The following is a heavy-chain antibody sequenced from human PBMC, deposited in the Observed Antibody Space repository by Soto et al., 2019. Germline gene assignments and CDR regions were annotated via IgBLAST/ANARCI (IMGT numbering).Heavy chain of an antibody. CDR2: ISSSSSYI. J-gene: IGHJ6*03. CDR1: GFTFSSYS. V-gene: IGHV3-21*01. CDR3: ARDRGAGYCSSTSCYAEMGYMDV. D-gene: IGHD2-2*01. Sequence: GGSLRLSCAASGFTFSSYSMNWVRQAPGKGLEWVSSISSSSSYIYYADSVKGRFTISRDNAKNSLYLQMNSLRAEDTAVYYCARDRGAGYCSSTSCYAEMGYMDVWGKGTTVTVSS.